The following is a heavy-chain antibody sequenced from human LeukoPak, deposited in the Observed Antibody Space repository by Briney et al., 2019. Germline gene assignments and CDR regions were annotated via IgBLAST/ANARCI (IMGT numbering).Heavy chain of an antibody. J-gene: IGHJ3*02. V-gene: IGHV1-58*01. CDR3: AAGGKTGNLYAFDI. CDR2: IVLDTGNT. D-gene: IGHD7-27*01. CDR1: GFTFTSPA. Sequence: SVKVSCKASGFTFTSPALQWVRQARGQRLEWIGWIVLDTGNTNYAQKFQETVTITRDMSTSTAYMELSSLRSDDTAVYYCAAGGKTGNLYAFDIWGQGTMVTVSS.